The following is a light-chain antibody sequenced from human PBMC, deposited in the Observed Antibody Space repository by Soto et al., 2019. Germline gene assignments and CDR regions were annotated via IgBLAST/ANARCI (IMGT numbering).Light chain of an antibody. CDR3: SSYTSSTPWV. CDR1: SSDVGGYNF. Sequence: QSALTQPASVSGSPGQSITISCTGTSSDVGGYNFVSWYQQHPGKAPKFIIYDVRNRPSGVSNRFSGSRSGNTASLTISGLQAEDEADYYCSSYTSSTPWVFGGGTKLTVL. V-gene: IGLV2-14*03. J-gene: IGLJ3*02. CDR2: DVR.